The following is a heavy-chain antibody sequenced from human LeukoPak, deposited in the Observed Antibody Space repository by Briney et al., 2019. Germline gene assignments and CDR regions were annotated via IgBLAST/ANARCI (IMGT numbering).Heavy chain of an antibody. Sequence: GESLPISCQGSGYNFDTYWIGGVRQLPGKGLEYMGIFYPGDSDTRYSPSFRGQVTISFDKSIRIAYLHWTSLKASDTAMYYCARAPTSVSNPYFFDSWGQGTLVTVSS. CDR3: ARAPTSVSNPYFFDS. V-gene: IGHV5-51*01. D-gene: IGHD4-17*01. J-gene: IGHJ4*02. CDR1: GYNFDTYW. CDR2: FYPGDSDT.